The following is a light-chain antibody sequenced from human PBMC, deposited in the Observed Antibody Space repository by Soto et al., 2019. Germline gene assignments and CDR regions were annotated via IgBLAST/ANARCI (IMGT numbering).Light chain of an antibody. V-gene: IGLV1-47*02. CDR3: ATWDDSLSGWV. CDR1: SSNIGSSY. Sequence: QSVLTQPPSASGTPGQRVPISCSGSSSNIGSSYVYWFRQVPGTAPKLLIYANNQRPSGVPDRFSGSKSGTSASPAISGLRSEDEADYYCATWDDSLSGWVFGGGTKVTVL. CDR2: ANN. J-gene: IGLJ3*02.